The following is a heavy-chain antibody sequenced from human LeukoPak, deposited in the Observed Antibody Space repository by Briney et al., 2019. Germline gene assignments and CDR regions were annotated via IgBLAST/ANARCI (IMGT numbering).Heavy chain of an antibody. CDR3: ARGGAAPGYCSGGSCRGVGYFDY. Sequence: SETLSLTCTVSGGSISSYYWSWIRQPPGKGLEWIGYIYYSGSTNYNPSLKSRVTISVDTSKNQFSLKLSSVTAADTAVYYCARGGAAPGYCSGGSCRGVGYFDYWGQGTLVTVSS. V-gene: IGHV4-59*01. D-gene: IGHD2-15*01. CDR2: IYYSGST. J-gene: IGHJ4*02. CDR1: GGSISSYY.